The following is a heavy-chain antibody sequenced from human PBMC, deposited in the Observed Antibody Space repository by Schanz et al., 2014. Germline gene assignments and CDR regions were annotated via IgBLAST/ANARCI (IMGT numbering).Heavy chain of an antibody. V-gene: IGHV3-23*04. CDR3: AKEFSSSWWYGMDV. D-gene: IGHD6-13*01. CDR2: IRGSGGST. Sequence: EVQLVESGGGLVKPGDSLRLSCAASGFTFSSYTMKWVRQAPGKGLEWVSGIRGSGGSTYYADSVKGRFTISRDNSKNTLYLRMNSLRAEDTAVYYCAKEFSSSWWYGMDVWGQGTTVTVSS. CDR1: GFTFSSYT. J-gene: IGHJ6*02.